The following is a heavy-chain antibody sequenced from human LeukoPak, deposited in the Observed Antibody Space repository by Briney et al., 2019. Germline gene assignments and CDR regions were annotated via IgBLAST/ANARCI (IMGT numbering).Heavy chain of an antibody. V-gene: IGHV3-7*01. CDR3: TRVIVAVPGYFDYFDF. J-gene: IGHJ4*02. CDR1: GLSFSNHY. D-gene: IGHD6-19*01. CDR2: VNEDGSNK. Sequence: GGSLRLSCTASGLSFSNHYMRWIRQAPGKGLEWVANVNEDGSNKWHLGSVKGRFTVSRDNARNSLYLQMNSLRVEDTAVYYCTRVIVAVPGYFDYFDFWGQGVLVTVSS.